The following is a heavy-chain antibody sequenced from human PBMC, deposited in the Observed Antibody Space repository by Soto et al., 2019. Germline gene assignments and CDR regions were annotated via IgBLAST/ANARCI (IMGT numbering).Heavy chain of an antibody. V-gene: IGHV3-23*01. CDR2: ISGGGDTT. CDR3: AKGRGGSGSLTPRVDF. D-gene: IGHD3-10*01. Sequence: EVQLLESGGGLVQPGGSLRLSCAASGFTFNNYAMTWVRQAPGKGLEWGSAISGGGDTTSYSDSVKGRFTVSRDGSKNTLYLHMSSLRAEDTALYYCAKGRGGSGSLTPRVDFWGQGTLVTVSS. CDR1: GFTFNNYA. J-gene: IGHJ4*02.